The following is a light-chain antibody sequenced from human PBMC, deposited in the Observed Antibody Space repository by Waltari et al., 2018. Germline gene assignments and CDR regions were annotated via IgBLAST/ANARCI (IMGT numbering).Light chain of an antibody. CDR2: DGT. V-gene: IGLV2-14*01. CDR1: RRDIRDYHS. CDR3: SSYPASSTWV. Sequence: QSALTQPASVSRPPGQSITIPCLGTRRDIRDYHSVPWYQQLVGKAPKLMFYDGTKRTSGLSYRFSDSKSGNTASMPISGLQGEDEADYYCSSYPASSTWVSGGGTKLTVL. J-gene: IGLJ3*02.